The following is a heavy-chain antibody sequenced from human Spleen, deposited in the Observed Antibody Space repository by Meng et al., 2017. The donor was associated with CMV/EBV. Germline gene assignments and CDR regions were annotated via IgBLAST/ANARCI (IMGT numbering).Heavy chain of an antibody. CDR2: ISSSGTYI. CDR1: GFTFSSYW. Sequence: GESLKISCAASGFTFSSYWMNWVRQAPGKGLEWVSSISSSGTYIFYADAMKGRFTISRDNAKNSVYLHMNTLRVDDTAVYYCAKGWDTSGWYRIFDYWGQGTLVTVSS. D-gene: IGHD6-19*01. CDR3: AKGWDTSGWYRIFDY. J-gene: IGHJ4*02. V-gene: IGHV3-21*06.